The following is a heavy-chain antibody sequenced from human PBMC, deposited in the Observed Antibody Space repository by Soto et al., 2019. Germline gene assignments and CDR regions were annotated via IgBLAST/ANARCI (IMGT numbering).Heavy chain of an antibody. D-gene: IGHD6-13*01. CDR3: ARAAAGTSTTGQCFDY. Sequence: QVQLVQSGAEVKKPGSSVKVSCKASVGTFSSYAISWVRQAPGQGLEWMGGIIPIFGTANYAQKFQGRVTTTADESTCTAYMELSSLRSEDTAVYYCARAAAGTSTTGQCFDYWGQGTLVTVSS. V-gene: IGHV1-69*12. CDR2: IIPIFGTA. J-gene: IGHJ4*02. CDR1: VGTFSSYA.